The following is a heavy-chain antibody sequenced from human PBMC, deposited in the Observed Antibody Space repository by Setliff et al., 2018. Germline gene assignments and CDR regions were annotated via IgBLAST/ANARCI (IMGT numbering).Heavy chain of an antibody. CDR2: FYPGDSET. V-gene: IGHV5-51*01. CDR1: GYTFASYW. Sequence: PGESLKISCEASGYTFASYWVAWVRQMPGKGLEGMGIFYPGDSETKYNPSFQGHVTISADKSINTAYLQWSSVKASDTAIYYCARRGYGGYIYGSFDYWGQGTLVTVSS. J-gene: IGHJ4*01. CDR3: ARRGYGGYIYGSFDY. D-gene: IGHD5-18*01.